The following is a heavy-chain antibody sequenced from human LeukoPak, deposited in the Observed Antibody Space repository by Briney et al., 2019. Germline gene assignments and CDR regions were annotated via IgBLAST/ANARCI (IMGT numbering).Heavy chain of an antibody. V-gene: IGHV1-2*02. CDR1: GYTFTGYY. D-gene: IGHD2-2*01. CDR2: INPNSGGT. Sequence: ASVKVSCKASGYTFTGYYMHWVRQAPGQGLEWMGWINPNSGGTNYAQKFQGRVTMTRDTSISTVYMELSRLRSDDTAVYYCARDNSLAYVVPAAPLDYWGQGTLVTVSS. CDR3: ARDNSLAYVVPAAPLDY. J-gene: IGHJ4*02.